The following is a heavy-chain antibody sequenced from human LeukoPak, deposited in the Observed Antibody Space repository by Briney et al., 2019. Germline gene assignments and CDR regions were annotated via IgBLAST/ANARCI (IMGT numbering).Heavy chain of an antibody. J-gene: IGHJ4*02. D-gene: IGHD3-3*01. V-gene: IGHV4-34*01. Sequence: SETLSLTCAVYGGSFSGYYWSWIRQPPGKGLEWIGEINHSGSTNYNPSLKSRVTISVDTSKNQFSLKLMSVTAADTAVYYCAIGTIFGVVAAAYWGQGTLVTVSS. CDR1: GGSFSGYY. CDR2: INHSGST. CDR3: AIGTIFGVVAAAY.